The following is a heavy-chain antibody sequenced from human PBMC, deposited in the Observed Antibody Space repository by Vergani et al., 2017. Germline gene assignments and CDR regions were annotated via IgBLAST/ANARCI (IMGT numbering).Heavy chain of an antibody. V-gene: IGHV3-33*01. Sequence: QVQLVESGGGVVQPGRSLRLSCAASGFTFISYGMHWGRQAPGKGLEWVAVIWYDGSNKYYADSVKGRFTISRDNSKNTLYLQMNSLRAEDTAVYYCARDDIVVVPAATEWGYFDYWGQGTLVTVSS. J-gene: IGHJ4*02. CDR2: IWYDGSNK. CDR1: GFTFISYG. CDR3: ARDDIVVVPAATEWGYFDY. D-gene: IGHD2-2*01.